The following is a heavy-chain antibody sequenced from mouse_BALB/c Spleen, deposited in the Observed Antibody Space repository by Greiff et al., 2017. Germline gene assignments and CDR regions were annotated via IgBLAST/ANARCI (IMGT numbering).Heavy chain of an antibody. CDR1: GFTFSSYT. D-gene: IGHD2-4*01. CDR3: ARSYDYDGYFDV. J-gene: IGHJ1*01. V-gene: IGHV5-12-2*01. Sequence: EVKLVESGGGLVQPGGSLKLSCAASGFTFSSYTMSWVRQTPEKRLEWVAYISNGGGSTYYPDTVKGRFTISRDNAKNTLYLQMSSLKSEDTAMYYCARSYDYDGYFDVWGAGTTVTVSS. CDR2: ISNGGGST.